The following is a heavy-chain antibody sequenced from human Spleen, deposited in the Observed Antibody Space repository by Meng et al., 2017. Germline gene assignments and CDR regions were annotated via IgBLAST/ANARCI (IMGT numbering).Heavy chain of an antibody. CDR3: AGGAVVTLIFYHAMDV. CDR1: GGSITGSYN. D-gene: IGHD2-21*02. CDR2: IYQSGST. V-gene: IGHV4-38-2*02. Sequence: SETLFLTCTVSGGSITGSYNWGWIRQSPGKGLEWIGSIYQSGSTYYNPSLKSRVTMSADTSKNQFPLKLTSVTAADTAVYYCAGGAVVTLIFYHAMDVWGQGTTVTVSS. J-gene: IGHJ6*02.